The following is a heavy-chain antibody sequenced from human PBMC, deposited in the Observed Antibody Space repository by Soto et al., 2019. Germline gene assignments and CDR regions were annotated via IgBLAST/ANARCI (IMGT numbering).Heavy chain of an antibody. V-gene: IGHV3-9*01. D-gene: IGHD3-10*01. J-gene: IGHJ3*01. Sequence: GGSLRLSCAASGFPFEDNAMHWIRQVPGKGLEWVAGITWNSGRLVYAAFVQGRFTISRDNGRNSLYLQMNSLRPEDTALYYCAKEWYGSRSDAFDFWGQGTMVTVSS. CDR1: GFPFEDNA. CDR3: AKEWYGSRSDAFDF. CDR2: ITWNSGRL.